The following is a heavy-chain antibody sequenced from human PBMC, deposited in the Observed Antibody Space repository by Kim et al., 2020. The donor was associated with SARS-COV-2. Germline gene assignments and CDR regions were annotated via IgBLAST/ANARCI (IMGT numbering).Heavy chain of an antibody. J-gene: IGHJ6*02. D-gene: IGHD3-3*01. CDR1: GFTFNTYG. CDR2: IWFDGSDK. V-gene: IGHV3-33*01. Sequence: GGSLRLSCSASGFTFNTYGMHWVRQPPGKGLEWVAVIWFDGSDKYYADSVKGRFTISRDNSKDTLYLQMRSLRAEDTALYYCARGPHYDSWSGYSDYYYGMDVWGQGTTVTVSS. CDR3: ARGPHYDSWSGYSDYYYGMDV.